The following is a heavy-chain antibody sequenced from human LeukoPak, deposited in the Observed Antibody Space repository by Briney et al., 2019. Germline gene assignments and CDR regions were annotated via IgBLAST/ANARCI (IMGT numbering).Heavy chain of an antibody. D-gene: IGHD2/OR15-2a*01. CDR2: ISRSSSYI. V-gene: IGHV3-21*01. CDR3: ARGGEYSPDAYDL. CDR1: GFTFSDYK. J-gene: IGHJ3*01. Sequence: PGGSLRLSCVVSGFTFSDYKMNWVRQAPGKGLEWVSSISRSSSYIYYADSVTGRFTISRDNAKNSLYLHLNSLRAEDTGVYYCARGGEYSPDAYDLWGQGTMVTVSS.